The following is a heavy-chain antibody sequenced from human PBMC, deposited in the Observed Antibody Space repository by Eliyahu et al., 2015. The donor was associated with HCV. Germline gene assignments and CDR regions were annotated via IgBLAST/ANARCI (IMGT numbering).Heavy chain of an antibody. D-gene: IGHD6-19*01. CDR1: GFTVSSNY. Sequence: EVQLVESGGGLIQPGGSLRLSCAASGFTVSSNYMSWVRQAPGKGLEWISVXYSGGSTYYADSVKGRFTISRDNSKNTVYLQMNSLRAEDTAVYYCARDISSRWWPGTGSWGQGTLVTVAS. CDR3: ARDISSRWWPGTGS. CDR2: XYSGGST. V-gene: IGHV3-53*01. J-gene: IGHJ4*01.